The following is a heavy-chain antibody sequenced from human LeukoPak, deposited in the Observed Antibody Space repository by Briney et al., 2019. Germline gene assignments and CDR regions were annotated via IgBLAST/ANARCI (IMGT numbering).Heavy chain of an antibody. CDR2: IYYSGST. V-gene: IGHV4-59*01. D-gene: IGHD3-22*01. J-gene: IGHJ4*02. Sequence: PSETLSLTCTVSGGSISSYYWSWIRQPPGKGLEWIGYIYYSGSTNYNPSLKGRVTISVDTSKNQFSLKLSSVTAADTAVYYCAGRNYYDSSGYLDYWGQGTLVTVSS. CDR3: AGRNYYDSSGYLDY. CDR1: GGSISSYY.